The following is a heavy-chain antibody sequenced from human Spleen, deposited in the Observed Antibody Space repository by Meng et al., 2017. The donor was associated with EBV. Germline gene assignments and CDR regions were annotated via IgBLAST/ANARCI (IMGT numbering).Heavy chain of an antibody. D-gene: IGHD1-1*01. J-gene: IGHJ4*02. CDR1: GFTFSSYG. CDR3: VRDRTTWN. Sequence: QVELVESGGAVVQPGGSLRLSCAGSGFTFSSYGMHWARQTPGKGLEWVAFISGDGSNKYYVDSVKGRFTISRDNSKNTVYLQMNSLRVEDTAVYYCVRDRTTWNWGQGTLVTVSS. CDR2: ISGDGSNK. V-gene: IGHV3-30*03.